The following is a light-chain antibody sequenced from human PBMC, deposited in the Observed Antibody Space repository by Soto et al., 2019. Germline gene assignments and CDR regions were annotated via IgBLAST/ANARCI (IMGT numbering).Light chain of an antibody. J-gene: IGKJ1*01. CDR2: GVS. CDR3: QQRTNSPPWT. V-gene: IGKV3-11*01. Sequence: EIVMTQSPATLSVSPGERATFSCRASQSVSSNLAWYQQKPGQAPRLLIYGVSKRAPAIPPRFSGSGSGTDFTLSVSGLETEDFATYYCQQRTNSPPWTFGQGTRVELK. CDR1: QSVSSN.